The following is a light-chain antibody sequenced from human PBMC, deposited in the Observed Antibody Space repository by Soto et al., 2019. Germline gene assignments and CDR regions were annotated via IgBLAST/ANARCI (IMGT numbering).Light chain of an antibody. Sequence: SPVTLSVSPGERATLSCRAKRSGTSNLAWFQQKPGQAPRLLIYGASSRATGIPARFSGSGSGTEFTLTISSLESEDCAVYYCQQYSNWPPTFGRGTKVDIK. CDR3: QQYSNWPPT. V-gene: IGKV3-15*01. CDR2: GAS. CDR1: RSGTSN. J-gene: IGKJ4*01.